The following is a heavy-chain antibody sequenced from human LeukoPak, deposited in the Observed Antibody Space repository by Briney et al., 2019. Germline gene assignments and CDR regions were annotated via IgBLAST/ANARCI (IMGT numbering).Heavy chain of an antibody. J-gene: IGHJ3*02. Sequence: GGSLRLSCAASGFTFSNYWMNWVRQAPGKGLEWVANIKQDGGEKSYVDSVKGRFTISRDNAKNSLYLQMNSLRAEDTALYYCARDSPYDYVWESYRPYAFDIWGQGTMVTVSS. D-gene: IGHD3-16*02. V-gene: IGHV3-7*03. CDR3: ARDSPYDYVWESYRPYAFDI. CDR2: IKQDGGEK. CDR1: GFTFSNYW.